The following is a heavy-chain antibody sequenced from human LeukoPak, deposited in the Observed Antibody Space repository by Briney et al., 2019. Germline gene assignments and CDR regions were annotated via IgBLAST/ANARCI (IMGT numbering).Heavy chain of an antibody. J-gene: IGHJ4*02. Sequence: PGGALRLSCAASGFTFSDFSLSWVREAPGKGLEWVSAIDSRGVGIYYADSVKGRFTISRDDSTSTVYLQMNSLRAEDTATYFCARDNFVREVLIAYFDYWGRGTLVTVSS. CDR3: ARDNFVREVLIAYFDY. D-gene: IGHD2/OR15-2a*01. CDR1: GFTFSDFS. V-gene: IGHV3-23*01. CDR2: IDSRGVGI.